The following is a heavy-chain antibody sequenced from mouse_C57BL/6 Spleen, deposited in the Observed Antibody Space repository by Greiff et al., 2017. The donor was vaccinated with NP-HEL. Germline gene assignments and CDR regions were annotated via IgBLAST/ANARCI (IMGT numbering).Heavy chain of an antibody. CDR2: IYPRSGNT. J-gene: IGHJ4*01. D-gene: IGHD1-1*01. CDR1: GYTFTSYG. Sequence: QVQLKQSGAELARPGASVKLSCKASGYTFTSYGISWVKQRTGQGLEWIGEIYPRSGNTYYNEKFKGKATLTADKSSSTAYMELRSLTSEDSAVYFCARSLLDYAMDYWGQGTSVTVSS. CDR3: ARSLLDYAMDY. V-gene: IGHV1-81*01.